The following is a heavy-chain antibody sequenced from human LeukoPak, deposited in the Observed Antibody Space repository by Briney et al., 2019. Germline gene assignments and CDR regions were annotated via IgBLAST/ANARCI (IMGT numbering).Heavy chain of an antibody. V-gene: IGHV4-39*01. CDR3: ARRRTYYYGSGSYYIIDY. Sequence: SETLSLTCTVSGGSISSSSYYWGWIRQPPGKGLEWIGSIYYSGSTYHNPSLKSRVTISVDTSKNQFSLKLSSVTAADTAVYYCARRRTYYYGSGSYYIIDYWGQGTLVTVSS. CDR2: IYYSGST. J-gene: IGHJ4*02. D-gene: IGHD3-10*01. CDR1: GGSISSSSYY.